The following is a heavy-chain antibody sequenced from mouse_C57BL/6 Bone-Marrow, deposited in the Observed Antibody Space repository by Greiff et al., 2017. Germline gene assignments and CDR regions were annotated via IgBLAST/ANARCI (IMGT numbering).Heavy chain of an antibody. D-gene: IGHD2-4*01. CDR3: ARQLRAMDY. CDR1: GFTFSSYA. Sequence: EVKLMESGGGLVKPGGSLKLSCAASGFTFSSYAMSWVRQTPEKRLEWVATISDGGSYTYYPDNVKGRFPISRDNAKNNLYLQMGHLKSEDTAMYYCARQLRAMDYWGQGTSVTVSS. J-gene: IGHJ4*01. V-gene: IGHV5-4*03. CDR2: ISDGGSYT.